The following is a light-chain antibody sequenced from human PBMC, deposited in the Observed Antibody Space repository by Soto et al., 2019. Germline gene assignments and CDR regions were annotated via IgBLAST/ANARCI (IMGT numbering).Light chain of an antibody. CDR3: TTWTTRTAIV. J-gene: IGLJ6*01. CDR1: SSDIGADNF. V-gene: IGLV2-14*03. Sequence: QSALTQPASVSGSPGQSITISCTGTSSDIGADNFVSWYQQPPGKAPKLMLYDVNIRPSGVSNRISGSKSGNSPSLNISGHQAEDEAYYYCTTWTTRTAIVVGRGAK. CDR2: DVN.